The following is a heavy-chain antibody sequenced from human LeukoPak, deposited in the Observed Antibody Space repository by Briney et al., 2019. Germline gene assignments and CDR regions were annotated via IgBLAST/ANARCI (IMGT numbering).Heavy chain of an antibody. CDR2: IRYEGSKQ. D-gene: IGHD3-10*01. Sequence: PGGSLRLSCVASGFTFSDHGMHWVRQAPGQGLEWVALIRYEGSKQNYAHSVKGRSTISTDNSKNTVFLHTNSLRPEDLSVSYWAKDLTPYYFSGSGTFNYWGQGTLVTVSS. CDR3: AKDLTPYYFSGSGTFNY. CDR1: GFTFSDHG. J-gene: IGHJ4*02. V-gene: IGHV3-30*02.